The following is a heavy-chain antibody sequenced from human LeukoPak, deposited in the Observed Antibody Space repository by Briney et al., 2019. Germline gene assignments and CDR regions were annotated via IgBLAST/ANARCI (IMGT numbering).Heavy chain of an antibody. CDR2: IYTSGST. Sequence: KPSQTLSLTCTVSGGSISSGSYYWSWIRQPAGKGLEWIGRIYTSGSTNYNPSLKSRVTISVDTSKNQFSLKLSSVTAADTAVYYCARDRWGYSYGGDWGQGTLVTVSS. CDR3: ARDRWGYSYGGD. V-gene: IGHV4-61*02. CDR1: GGSISSGSYY. D-gene: IGHD5-18*01. J-gene: IGHJ4*02.